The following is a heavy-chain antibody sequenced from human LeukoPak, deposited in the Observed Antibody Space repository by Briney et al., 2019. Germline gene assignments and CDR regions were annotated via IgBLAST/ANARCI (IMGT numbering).Heavy chain of an antibody. CDR1: GFTFSSYS. D-gene: IGHD4-17*01. Sequence: GGSLRLSCAASGFTFSSYSMNWVRQAPGKGLEWVSSISSSSSYIYYADSVKGRFTISRDNSKNTLYLQMNSLRAEDTAVYYCAKVGDYDRDYYYYYYMDVWGKGTTVTISS. V-gene: IGHV3-21*01. J-gene: IGHJ6*03. CDR2: ISSSSSYI. CDR3: AKVGDYDRDYYYYYYMDV.